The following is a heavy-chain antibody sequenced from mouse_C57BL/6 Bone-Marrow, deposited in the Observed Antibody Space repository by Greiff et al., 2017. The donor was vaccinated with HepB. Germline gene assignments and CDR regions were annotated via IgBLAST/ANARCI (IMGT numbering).Heavy chain of an antibody. CDR1: GYTFTSYW. V-gene: IGHV1-64*01. CDR3: AYYGSSYGWFAY. CDR2: IHPNSGST. J-gene: IGHJ3*01. D-gene: IGHD1-1*01. Sequence: QVQLQQPGAELVKPGASVKLSCKASGYTFTSYWMHWVKQRPGQGLEWIGMIHPNSGSTNYNEKFKSKATLTVDKSSSTAYMQISSLTSEDSAVYYCAYYGSSYGWFAYWGQGTLVTVSA.